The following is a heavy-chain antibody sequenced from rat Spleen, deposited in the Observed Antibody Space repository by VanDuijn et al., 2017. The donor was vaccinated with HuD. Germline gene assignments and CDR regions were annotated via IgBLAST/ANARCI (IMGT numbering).Heavy chain of an antibody. V-gene: IGHV5-25*01. CDR2: ITNAAGKV. CDR1: GLSFSNYY. D-gene: IGHD3-8*01. Sequence: EVQLVESGGGLVQVGRSMTVSCAASGLSFSNYYMAWVRQAPTKGLEWVASITNAAGKVYYPDSVKGRFTISRDTAQNILYLQMNSPRSEDTATYYCTRFWGYPYYFDYWGQGVMVTVSS. CDR3: TRFWGYPYYFDY. J-gene: IGHJ2*01.